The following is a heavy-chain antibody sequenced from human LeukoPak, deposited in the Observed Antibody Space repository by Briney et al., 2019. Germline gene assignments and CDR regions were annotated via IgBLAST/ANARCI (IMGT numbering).Heavy chain of an antibody. Sequence: GSLRLSCAASGFTFSSYEMNWIRQPPGKGLEWIGEINHGGSTNYNPSLKSRVTISVDTSKNQFSLKLSSVTAADTAVYYCARGAKLDYWYFDLWGRGTLVTVSS. CDR1: GFTFSSYE. CDR2: INHGGST. D-gene: IGHD1-1*01. CDR3: ARGAKLDYWYFDL. V-gene: IGHV4-34*01. J-gene: IGHJ2*01.